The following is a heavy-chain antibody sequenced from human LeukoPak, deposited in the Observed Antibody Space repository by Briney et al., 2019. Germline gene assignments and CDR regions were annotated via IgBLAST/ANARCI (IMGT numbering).Heavy chain of an antibody. V-gene: IGHV3-7*01. CDR2: IKQDGSEK. D-gene: IGHD2-2*01. CDR1: GFTFSSYW. J-gene: IGHJ5*01. CDR3: ARDARSRYCSGSSCYYDWFDS. Sequence: GGSLRLSCVVSGFTFSSYWMSWVRQAPGKGLEWVANIKQDGSEKYYVDSVKGRFTISRDSAKNSLYLQMNSLRVEDTAMYYCARDARSRYCSGSSCYYDWFDSWGQGTLVTVSS.